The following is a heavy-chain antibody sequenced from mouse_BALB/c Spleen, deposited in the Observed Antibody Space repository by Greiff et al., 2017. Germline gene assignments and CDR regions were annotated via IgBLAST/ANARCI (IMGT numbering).Heavy chain of an antibody. CDR1: GYTFSSYW. V-gene: IGHV1-9*01. Sequence: VQLQQSGAELMKPGASVKISCKATGYTFSSYWIEWVKQRPGHGLEWIGEILPGSGSTNYNEKFKGKATFTADTSSNTAYMQLSSLTSEDSAVYYCAREGIGLRRAMDYWGQGTSVTVSS. J-gene: IGHJ4*01. CDR3: AREGIGLRRAMDY. D-gene: IGHD2-4*01. CDR2: ILPGSGST.